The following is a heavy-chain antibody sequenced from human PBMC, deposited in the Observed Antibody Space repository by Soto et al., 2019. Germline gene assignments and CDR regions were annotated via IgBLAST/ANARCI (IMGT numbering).Heavy chain of an antibody. CDR1: GDSIGDTRYY. V-gene: IGHV4-39*01. J-gene: IGHJ5*02. Sequence: PSETLSLTCSVLGDSIGDTRYYWGWIRQSPEKGLEWIGSISHDGHAYYNPSLKSRVTLFADTSRNQFSLKMKSVTVADTALYFCARQVYGDYLGGNWLDPWGQGALVTVSS. D-gene: IGHD4-17*01. CDR2: ISHDGHA. CDR3: ARQVYGDYLGGNWLDP.